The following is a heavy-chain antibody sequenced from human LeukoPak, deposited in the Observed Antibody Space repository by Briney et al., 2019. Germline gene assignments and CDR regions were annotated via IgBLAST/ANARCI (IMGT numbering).Heavy chain of an antibody. Sequence: PSETLSLTCAVSGYSISSGYYWGWIRQPPGKGLEWIGSIYHSGSTYYNPSLKSRVTISVDTSKNQFSLKLSSVTAADTAVYYCARVRRRWELPRVFDYWGQGTLVSVSS. CDR1: GYSISSGYY. CDR2: IYHSGST. V-gene: IGHV4-38-2*01. D-gene: IGHD1-26*01. J-gene: IGHJ4*02. CDR3: ARVRRRWELPRVFDY.